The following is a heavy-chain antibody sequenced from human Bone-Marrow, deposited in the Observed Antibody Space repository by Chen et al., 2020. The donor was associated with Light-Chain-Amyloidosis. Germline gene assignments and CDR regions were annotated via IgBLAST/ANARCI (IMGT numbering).Heavy chain of an antibody. CDR1: GFPFSSHA. CDR2: ISFDGR. J-gene: IGHJ4*02. D-gene: IGHD3-10*01. V-gene: IGHV3-30*04. CDR3: VKEGVVVQGVIWSHFDY. Sequence: QVQLVESGGGVVQAGTSLRLSCVGSGFPFSSHAMHWVRQAPGRGLEWVAVISFDGRADSVQGRFTVSRDNSKNTVSLQMNSLTTEDTAVYYCVKEGVVVQGVIWSHFDYWGQGTQVTVSS.